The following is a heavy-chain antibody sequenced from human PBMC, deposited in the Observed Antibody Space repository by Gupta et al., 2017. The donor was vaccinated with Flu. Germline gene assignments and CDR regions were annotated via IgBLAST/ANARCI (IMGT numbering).Heavy chain of an antibody. Sequence: RAPGKGLEWISYISESVTTIYQADSVKGRFSISRDNAKNSLYLQMNSLRDEDTATYYCERGGYCGRTGWYKLGDYSHYMDVWGEGTTVTVSS. J-gene: IGHJ6*03. CDR3: ERGGYCGRTGWYKLGDYSHYMDV. D-gene: IGHD2-2*02. V-gene: IGHV3-48*03. CDR2: ISESVTTI.